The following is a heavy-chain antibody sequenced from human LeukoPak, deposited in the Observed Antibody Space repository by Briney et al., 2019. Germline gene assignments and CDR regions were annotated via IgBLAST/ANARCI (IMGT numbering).Heavy chain of an antibody. V-gene: IGHV4-61*05. J-gene: IGHJ5*02. CDR1: GGSISSSSYY. CDR2: IYYSGST. D-gene: IGHD3-22*01. CDR3: ARVQIMNYYDSSGYYGFDP. Sequence: KASETLSLTCTVSGGSISSSSYYWGWIRQPPGKGLEWIGYIYYSGSTNYNPPLKSRVTISVDTSKNQFSLKLSSVTAADTAVYYCARVQIMNYYDSSGYYGFDPWGQGTLVTVSS.